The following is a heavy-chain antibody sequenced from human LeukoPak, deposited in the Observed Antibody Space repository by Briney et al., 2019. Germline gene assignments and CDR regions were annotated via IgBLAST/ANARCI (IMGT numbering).Heavy chain of an antibody. CDR2: ISYTGTT. V-gene: IGHV4-39*01. J-gene: IGHJ4*02. D-gene: IGHD6-19*01. CDR1: GDSISISRYY. Sequence: SETLSLTWTASGDSISISRYYCGWIRQPPGKGLEWIGCISYTGTTYYNRSLKSSLSITVDTSKNQFSMNMSSVTAADTAVYYSARAQWLEEIDSWGQGTLVTVSS. CDR3: ARAQWLEEIDS.